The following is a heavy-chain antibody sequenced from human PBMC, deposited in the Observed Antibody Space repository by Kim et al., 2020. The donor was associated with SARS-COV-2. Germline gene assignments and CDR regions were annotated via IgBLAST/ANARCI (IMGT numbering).Heavy chain of an antibody. CDR3: ARSRGASGTFGTC. V-gene: IGHV3-23*01. CDR2: ISDTGGST. CDR1: GFTFSTFA. D-gene: IGHD3-10*01. J-gene: IGHJ4*02. Sequence: GGSLRLSCAASGFTFSTFAMTWVRQAPGKGLEWVSSISDTGGSTYYTGSVTGRFTISRDNSKNTLYLQMNSLRVEDTAVYYCARSRGASGTFGTCWGQGTLVTVSS.